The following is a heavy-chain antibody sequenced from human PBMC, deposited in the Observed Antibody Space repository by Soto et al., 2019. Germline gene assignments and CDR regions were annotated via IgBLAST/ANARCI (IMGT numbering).Heavy chain of an antibody. V-gene: IGHV3-30-3*01. D-gene: IGHD6-13*01. CDR3: ARGRDSSSGWFDP. J-gene: IGHJ5*02. CDR1: GFTFNNYA. Sequence: GGSLRLSCAASGFTFNNYAMHWVRQAPGKGLEWVAVISYDGSNKYYADSVKGRFTISRDNSKNTLYLQMNSLRAEDTAVYYCARGRDSSSGWFDPWGQGTLVTVSS. CDR2: ISYDGSNK.